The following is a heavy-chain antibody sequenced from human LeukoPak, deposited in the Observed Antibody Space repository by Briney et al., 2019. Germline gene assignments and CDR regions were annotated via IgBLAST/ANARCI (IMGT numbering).Heavy chain of an antibody. CDR3: ARDGGAAARYYFDY. CDR1: GGSISSYY. V-gene: IGHV4-39*07. D-gene: IGHD6-13*01. CDR2: IYYSGST. Sequence: SETLSLTCTVSGGSISSYYWGWIRQPPGKGLEWIGSIYYSGSTYYNPSLKSRVTISVDTSKNQFSLKLSSVTAADTAVYYCARDGGAAARYYFDYWGQGTLVTVSS. J-gene: IGHJ4*02.